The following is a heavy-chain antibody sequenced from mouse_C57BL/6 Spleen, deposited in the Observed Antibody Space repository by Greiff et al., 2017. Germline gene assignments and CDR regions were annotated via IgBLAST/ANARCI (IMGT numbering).Heavy chain of an antibody. CDR3: TRGATYYYVYYFDD. CDR2: IYPETGGT. D-gene: IGHD2-4*01. V-gene: IGHV1-15*01. J-gene: IGHJ2*01. Sequence: QVQLQQSGAELVRPGASVTLSCKASGYTFTDYEMHWVKQTPVHGLEWIGAIYPETGGTAYNQKFKGKAILTADKSSSTAHMELRSLTSEDSAVYYCTRGATYYYVYYFDDWGQGTTLTVSS. CDR1: GYTFTDYE.